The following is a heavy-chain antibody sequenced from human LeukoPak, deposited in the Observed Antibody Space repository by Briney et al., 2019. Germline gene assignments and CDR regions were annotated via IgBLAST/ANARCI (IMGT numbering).Heavy chain of an antibody. D-gene: IGHD1-20*01. CDR2: ISYDGSNK. CDR3: ARGWYNWNYYYYYGMDV. Sequence: GRSLRLSCAASGFTFSSYAMHWVRQAPGKGLEWVAVISYDGSNKYYADSVKGRFTISRDNSKNTLYLQMNSLRAEDTAVYYCARGWYNWNYYYYYGMDVWGQGTTVTVSS. CDR1: GFTFSSYA. V-gene: IGHV3-30-3*01. J-gene: IGHJ6*02.